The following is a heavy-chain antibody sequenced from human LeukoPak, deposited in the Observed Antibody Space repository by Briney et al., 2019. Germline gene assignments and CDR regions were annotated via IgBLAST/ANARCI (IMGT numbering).Heavy chain of an antibody. Sequence: GESLKISCKGSGYSFTSYWIGWVRQMPGKGLEWMGIIYPGDSDTRYSPSFQGQVTISADKSISTAYLQWSSLKPSDTAMYYCARYEDSSSSGPHGMDVWGQGTTVTVSS. CDR2: IYPGDSDT. V-gene: IGHV5-51*01. CDR3: ARYEDSSSSGPHGMDV. D-gene: IGHD6-6*01. J-gene: IGHJ6*02. CDR1: GYSFTSYW.